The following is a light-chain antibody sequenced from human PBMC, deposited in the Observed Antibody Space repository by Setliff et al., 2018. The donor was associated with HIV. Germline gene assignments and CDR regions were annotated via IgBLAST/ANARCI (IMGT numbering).Light chain of an antibody. CDR2: LGS. J-gene: IGKJ1*01. CDR1: QTLLHSNGYNY. V-gene: IGKV2-28*01. CDR3: MQTLQTPT. Sequence: IVTTQSPLSLPVTPGEPASISCRSSQTLLHSNGYNYLHWYLQKPGQSPRLLIYLGSTRASGVPDRFTGSGSGTRFSLKISRVEAEDVGVYYCMQTLQTPTFGQGTKVDIK.